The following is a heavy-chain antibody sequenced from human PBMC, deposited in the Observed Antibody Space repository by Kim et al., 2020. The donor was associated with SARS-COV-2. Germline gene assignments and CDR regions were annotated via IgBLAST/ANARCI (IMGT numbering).Heavy chain of an antibody. CDR3: ARPDYGDYVFDY. D-gene: IGHD4-17*01. V-gene: IGHV3-30*04. CDR2: ISYDGSNK. J-gene: IGHJ4*02. CDR1: GFTFSSYA. Sequence: GGSLRLSCAASGFTFSSYAMHWVRQAPGKGLEWVAVISYDGSNKYYADSVKGRFTISRDNSKNTLYLQMNSLRAEDTAVYYCARPDYGDYVFDYWGQGTL.